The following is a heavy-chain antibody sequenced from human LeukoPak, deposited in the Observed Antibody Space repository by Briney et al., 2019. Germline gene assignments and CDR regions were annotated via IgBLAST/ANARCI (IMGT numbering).Heavy chain of an antibody. J-gene: IGHJ2*01. V-gene: IGHV4-30-4*01. CDR2: IHYGGTT. CDR3: ARFRIGYGDYDGWYFDL. Sequence: PSQTLSLTCTVSGDSITRRDLYWSWIRQPPGKGLEWIGYIHYGGTTYYSPSLKSRVTISVDTSKNQFSLKLSSVTAADTAVYYCARFRIGYGDYDGWYFDLWGRGTLVTVSS. D-gene: IGHD4-17*01. CDR1: GDSITRRDLY.